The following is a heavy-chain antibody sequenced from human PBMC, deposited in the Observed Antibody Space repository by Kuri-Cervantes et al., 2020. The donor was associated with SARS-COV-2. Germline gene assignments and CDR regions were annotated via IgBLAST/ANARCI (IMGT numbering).Heavy chain of an antibody. CDR1: GFTFSGSA. D-gene: IGHD6-13*01. J-gene: IGHJ4*02. CDR3: ARGGWIAATDYFDY. Sequence: GESLKISCAASGFTFSGSAMHWVRQASGKGLEWVGRIRSKANSYATAYAASVKGRFTISRDDSKNTAYLQMNSLKTEDTAVYYCARGGWIAATDYFDYWGQGTLVTVSS. CDR2: IRSKANSYAT. V-gene: IGHV3-73*01.